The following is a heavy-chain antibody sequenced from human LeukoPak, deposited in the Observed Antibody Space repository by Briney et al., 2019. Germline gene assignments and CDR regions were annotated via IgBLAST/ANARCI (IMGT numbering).Heavy chain of an antibody. CDR3: ARVYGDYVGY. Sequence: GGSLRLSCAASGFTFSSYGMHWVRQAPGKGLEWVANIKQDGSEKYYVDSVKGRFTISRDNAKNSLYLQMNSLRAEDTAVYYCARVYGDYVGYWGQGTLVTVSS. D-gene: IGHD4/OR15-4a*01. V-gene: IGHV3-7*01. CDR1: GFTFSSYG. CDR2: IKQDGSEK. J-gene: IGHJ4*02.